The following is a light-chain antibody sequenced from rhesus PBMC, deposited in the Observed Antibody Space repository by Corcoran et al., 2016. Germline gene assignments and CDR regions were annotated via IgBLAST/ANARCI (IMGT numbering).Light chain of an antibody. CDR1: QSVSSS. J-gene: IGKJ2*01. CDR2: DAS. V-gene: IGKV3-35*01. Sequence: EIVLTQSPATLSLSPGERATLSCRASQSVSSSLAWYQQKLGQAPRHLIYDASSRTTGIPDRFSGSGSGTDFTLTISSLEPEDVGVYYCQQYSNWPYSFGQGTKVEIK. CDR3: QQYSNWPYS.